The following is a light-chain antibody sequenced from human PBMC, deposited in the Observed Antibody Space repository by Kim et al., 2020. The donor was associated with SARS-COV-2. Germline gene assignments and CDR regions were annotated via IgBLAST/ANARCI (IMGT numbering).Light chain of an antibody. Sequence: QSVDISCTGTTSDVAAYTSGSWYQQHPGKVPKVIIYGDNKRPSGVPDRFSASKTGTTASLTISGLQAEDEADYYCCSYAGNFIHYVFGGGTKVTVL. CDR1: TSDVAAYTS. CDR3: CSYAGNFIHYV. J-gene: IGLJ1*01. V-gene: IGLV2-11*03. CDR2: GDN.